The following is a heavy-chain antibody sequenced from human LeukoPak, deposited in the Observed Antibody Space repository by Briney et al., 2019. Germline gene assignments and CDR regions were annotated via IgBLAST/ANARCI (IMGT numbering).Heavy chain of an antibody. CDR1: GGSISSYY. D-gene: IGHD6-13*01. CDR2: IYYSGST. J-gene: IGHJ3*02. Sequence: PSETLSLTCTVSGGSISSYYWSWIRQPPGKGLEWIGYIYYSGSTNYNPSPKSRVTISVDTSKNQFSLKLSSVTAADTAVYYCARVGPYSSHYQFSNHPFDIWGQGTMVTVSS. CDR3: ARVGPYSSHYQFSNHPFDI. V-gene: IGHV4-59*01.